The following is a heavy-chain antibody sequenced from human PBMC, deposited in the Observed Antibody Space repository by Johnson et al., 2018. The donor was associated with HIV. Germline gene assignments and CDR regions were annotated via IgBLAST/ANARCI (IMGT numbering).Heavy chain of an antibody. J-gene: IGHJ3*02. CDR1: GFTFSSSW. CDR3: AREGPLTFGGSDAFDI. D-gene: IGHD3-16*01. Sequence: VQLVESGGVVVQPGRSLRLSCAASGFTFSSSWMHWVCQATEKGLEWVADIKCDGSEKYYVDSVKGRLTISRDNAKNSLYLQMNSLRAEDTALYYCAREGPLTFGGSDAFDIWGQGTMVTVSS. V-gene: IGHV3-52*01. CDR2: IKCDGSEK.